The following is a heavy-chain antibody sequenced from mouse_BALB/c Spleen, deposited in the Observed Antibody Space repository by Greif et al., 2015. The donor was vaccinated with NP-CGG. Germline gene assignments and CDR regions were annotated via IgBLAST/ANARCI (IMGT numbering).Heavy chain of an antibody. CDR2: ISTYYGDA. D-gene: IGHD1-1*01. J-gene: IGHJ4*01. CDR1: GYTFTDYA. Sequence: VQLQQSGAEPVRPGVSVKISCKGSGYTFTDYAMHWVKQSHAKSLEWIGVISTYYGDASYNQKFKGKATMTVDKSSSTAYMELARLTSEDSAIYYCARDYGSSCYAMDYWGQGTSVTVSS. V-gene: IGHV1S137*01. CDR3: ARDYGSSCYAMDY.